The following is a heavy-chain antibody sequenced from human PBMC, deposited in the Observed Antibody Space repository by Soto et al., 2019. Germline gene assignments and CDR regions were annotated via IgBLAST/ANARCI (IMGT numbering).Heavy chain of an antibody. CDR2: IWYDGSNK. V-gene: IGHV3-33*01. CDR3: AREPLHSGSYYYGMDV. CDR1: GFTFSSFG. D-gene: IGHD1-26*01. J-gene: IGHJ6*02. Sequence: PGGSLRLSCAASGFTFSSFGMHWVRQAPGKGLEWVAVIWYDGSNKYFADSVKGRFSISRDNSKNTVYLEMNSLRAEDTAVYYCAREPLHSGSYYYGMDVWGQGTTVTVSS.